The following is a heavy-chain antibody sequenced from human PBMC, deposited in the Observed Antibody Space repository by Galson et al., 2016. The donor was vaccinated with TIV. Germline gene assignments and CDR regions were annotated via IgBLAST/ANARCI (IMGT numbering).Heavy chain of an antibody. Sequence: CAISGDSVSSNSAAWNWIRQSPSRGLEWLGRTYYRSKWYNDYAASVKSRITINPDTSKNQFSLQLNFVTPEDTAVYYCARASSSWLITVHLDYWGQGTLVTVSS. CDR1: GDSVSSNSAA. CDR2: TYYRSKWYN. D-gene: IGHD6-13*01. J-gene: IGHJ4*02. CDR3: ARASSSWLITVHLDY. V-gene: IGHV6-1*01.